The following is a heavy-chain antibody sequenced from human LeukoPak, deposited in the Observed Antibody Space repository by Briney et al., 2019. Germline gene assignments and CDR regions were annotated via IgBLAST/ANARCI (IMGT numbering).Heavy chain of an antibody. CDR1: GFTFSNAW. D-gene: IGHD3-22*01. J-gene: IGHJ4*02. CDR3: TTSSYYDSSGYYNFDY. V-gene: IGHV3-15*01. Sequence: TGGSLRLPCAASGFTFSNAWMSWVRQAPGKGLGWVGRIKSKTAGGTTDYAAPVKGRFTISRDDSRNTLYLQMNSLKTEDTAVYYCTTSSYYDSSGYYNFDYWGQGTLVTVSS. CDR2: IKSKTAGGTT.